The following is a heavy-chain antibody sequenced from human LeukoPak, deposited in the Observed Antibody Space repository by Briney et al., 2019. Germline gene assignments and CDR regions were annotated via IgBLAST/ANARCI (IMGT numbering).Heavy chain of an antibody. D-gene: IGHD3-10*01. CDR3: ARGRVDYYGSGSYYSGGKYYYYYMDV. Sequence: PSETLSLTCAVYGGSFSGYYWSWIRQPPGKGLEWIGEINHSGSTNYNPSLKSRVTISVDTSKNQFSLKLSSVTAADTAVYYCARGRVDYYGSGSYYSGGKYYYYYMDVWGKGTTVTVPS. CDR2: INHSGST. CDR1: GGSFSGYY. V-gene: IGHV4-34*01. J-gene: IGHJ6*03.